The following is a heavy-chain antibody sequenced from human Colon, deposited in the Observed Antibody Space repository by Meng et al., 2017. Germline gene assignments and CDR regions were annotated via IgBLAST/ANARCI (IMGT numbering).Heavy chain of an antibody. J-gene: IGHJ4*02. CDR3: ARTIYSSSFDY. V-gene: IGHV4-38-2*01. CDR2: IDRSGTT. Sequence: HLQASRPALLNPPETLPRPCSVAGYSIITAYYWCWIRQTPGKGLEWIASIDRSGTTYSNPSLESRVTISVDTSKNHFSLRLNSVTAADTAVYFCARTIYSSSFDYWGQGTLVTVSS. D-gene: IGHD3-22*01. CDR1: GYSIITAYY.